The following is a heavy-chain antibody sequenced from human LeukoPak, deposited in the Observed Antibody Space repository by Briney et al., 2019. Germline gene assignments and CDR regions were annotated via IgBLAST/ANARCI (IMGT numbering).Heavy chain of an antibody. Sequence: GGSLRLSCAASGFTFSSYGMHWVRQAPGKGLEWVTFIRYDGSNKYYADSVKGRLTISRDNSKNTLYLQMNSLRPEDTAVYYCAKEGGSYLRYYYYMGAWGKGTTVTISS. D-gene: IGHD1-26*01. CDR2: IRYDGSNK. J-gene: IGHJ6*03. CDR1: GFTFSSYG. CDR3: AKEGGSYLRYYYYMGA. V-gene: IGHV3-30*02.